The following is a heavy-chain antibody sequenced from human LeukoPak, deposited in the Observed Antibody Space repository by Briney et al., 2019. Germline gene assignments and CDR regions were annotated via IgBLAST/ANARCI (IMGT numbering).Heavy chain of an antibody. CDR2: ISSSSSYI. CDR1: GFTFNSYS. J-gene: IGHJ4*02. V-gene: IGHV3-21*01. CDR3: AYLSISMIVVD. D-gene: IGHD3-22*01. Sequence: GGSLRLSCAASGFTFNSYSMDWVRQAPGKGLEWVSSISSSSSYIYYADSVKGRFTISRDDAKNSLYLQMNSLRAEDTAVYYCAYLSISMIVVDWGQGTLVTVSS.